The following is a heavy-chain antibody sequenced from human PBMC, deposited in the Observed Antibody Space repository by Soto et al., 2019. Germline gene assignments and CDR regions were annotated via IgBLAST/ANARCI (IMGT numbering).Heavy chain of an antibody. CDR3: ARDKVVPAAMNYYYYGMDV. V-gene: IGHV1-69*13. Sequence: SVKVSCKASGGTFSSYAISWVRQAPGQGLEWMGGIIPIFGTANYAQKFQGRVTITADESTSTAYMELSSLRSEDTAVYYCARDKVVPAAMNYYYYGMDVWGQGTTVTVSS. D-gene: IGHD2-2*01. J-gene: IGHJ6*02. CDR1: GGTFSSYA. CDR2: IIPIFGTA.